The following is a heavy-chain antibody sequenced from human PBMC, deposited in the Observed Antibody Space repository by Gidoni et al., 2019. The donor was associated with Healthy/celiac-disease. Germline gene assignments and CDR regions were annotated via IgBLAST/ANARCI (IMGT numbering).Heavy chain of an antibody. CDR1: GFTFRRSG. J-gene: IGHJ4*02. CDR3: ARARAIIAVAGTAIFDY. V-gene: IGHV3-33*08. CDR2: IWYDGSNK. Sequence: QVQLVESGGGVAQPGRSLRLSCSASGFTFRRSGMHWVRQAPGKGLEWVAVIWYDGSNKYYADSVKGRFTIARDNSKNTLYLQMNSLRAEDTAVYYCARARAIIAVAGTAIFDYWGQGTLVTVSS. D-gene: IGHD6-19*01.